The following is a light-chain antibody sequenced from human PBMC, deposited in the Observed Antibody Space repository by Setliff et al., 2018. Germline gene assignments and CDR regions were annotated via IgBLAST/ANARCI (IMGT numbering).Light chain of an antibody. V-gene: IGLV2-8*01. CDR1: SSDIGAYKY. J-gene: IGLJ1*01. CDR3: SSYVASDNPYV. CDR2: EVS. Sequence: QSALTQPPSASGSPGQSLTISCTGTSSDIGAYKYVSWYQQHPGKAPKLMIYEVSQRPSGVPDRFSGSKSGNTASLTVSGLQADDEADYYCSSYVASDNPYVFGTGTKVTV.